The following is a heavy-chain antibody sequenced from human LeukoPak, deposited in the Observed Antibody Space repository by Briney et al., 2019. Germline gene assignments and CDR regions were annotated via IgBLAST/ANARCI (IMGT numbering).Heavy chain of an antibody. CDR3: ARDLGYGARTDYFDY. J-gene: IGHJ4*02. CDR1: GFTFSDYY. V-gene: IGHV3-11*01. D-gene: IGHD4-17*01. Sequence: GGSLRLSCAASGFTFSDYYMSCIRQAPGKGLEWVSYISSSGSTIYYADSVKGRFTISRDNAKNSLYLQMNSLRAEDTAVYYCARDLGYGARTDYFDYWGQGTLVTVSS. CDR2: ISSSGSTI.